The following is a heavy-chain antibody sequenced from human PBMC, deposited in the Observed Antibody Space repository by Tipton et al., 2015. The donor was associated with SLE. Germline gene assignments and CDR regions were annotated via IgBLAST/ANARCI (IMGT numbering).Heavy chain of an antibody. D-gene: IGHD1-26*01. CDR3: ARGGNVGSTNWYFDL. J-gene: IGHJ2*01. CDR2: ISRSSSII. Sequence: SLRLSCAASGFTFSSHSLNWVRQAPGKGLEWVSYISRSSSIIYYAGSVKGRFTISRDNAKNSLYLQMNSLRAEDSAVYFCARGGNVGSTNWYFDLWGRGTLVTVSS. CDR1: GFTFSSHS. V-gene: IGHV3-48*01.